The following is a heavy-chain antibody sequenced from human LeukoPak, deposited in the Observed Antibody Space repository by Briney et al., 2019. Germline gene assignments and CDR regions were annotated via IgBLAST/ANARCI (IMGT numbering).Heavy chain of an antibody. J-gene: IGHJ5*02. D-gene: IGHD6-13*01. CDR2: IYYSGST. CDR1: GGSISSSSYY. CDR3: ARRSTAPIAGTGVNWFDP. V-gene: IGHV4-39*01. Sequence: SETLSPTCTVSGGSISSSSYYWGWIRQPPGKGLEWIGRIYYSGSTYYNPSLKSRVTISVDTSKNQFSLKLSSVTAADTAVYYCARRSTAPIAGTGVNWFDPWGQGTLVTVSS.